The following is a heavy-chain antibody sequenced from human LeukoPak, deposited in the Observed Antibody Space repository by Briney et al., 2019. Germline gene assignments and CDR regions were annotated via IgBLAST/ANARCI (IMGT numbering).Heavy chain of an antibody. CDR3: ARVEYYDSSGYFDY. CDR2: ISSSGSTI. CDR1: GFTFSDYY. V-gene: IGHV3-11*04. Sequence: GGSLRLSCAASGFTFSDYYMSWIRQAPGKGLEWVSYISSSGSTIYYADSVKGRFTISTDNAKNSLYLQMNSLRAEDTAVYYCARVEYYDSSGYFDYWGQGTLVTVSS. D-gene: IGHD3-22*01. J-gene: IGHJ4*02.